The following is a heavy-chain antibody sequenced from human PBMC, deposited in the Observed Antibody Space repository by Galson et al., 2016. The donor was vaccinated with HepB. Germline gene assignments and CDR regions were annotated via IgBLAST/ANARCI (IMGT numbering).Heavy chain of an antibody. V-gene: IGHV3-30*03. CDR2: ISYDEARK. D-gene: IGHD2-15*01. Sequence: SLRLSCAASGFNFSQSGMHWVRQAPGKGLAWVAAISYDEARKEYAGSVKARFTISSDNSKNTVHLQMGSLRPEGTAVSYCVRGIVVTANRDYWGQGTLVTVSS. CDR3: VRGIVVTANRDY. CDR1: GFNFSQSG. J-gene: IGHJ4*02.